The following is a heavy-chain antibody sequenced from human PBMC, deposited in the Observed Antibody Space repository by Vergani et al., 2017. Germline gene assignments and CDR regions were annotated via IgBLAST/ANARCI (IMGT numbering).Heavy chain of an antibody. CDR2: INHSGST. V-gene: IGHV4-34*01. CDR3: ARGGGHGYDSGGPYYYYYYYMDV. Sequence: QVQLQQWGAGLLKPSETLSLTCAVYGGSFSGYYWSWIRQPPGKGLEWIGEINHSGSTNYNPSLKSRVTISVDTSKNQFSLKLSSVTAADTSVYYCARGGGHGYDSGGPYYYYYYYMDVWGKGTTVTVSS. D-gene: IGHD5-12*01. CDR1: GGSFSGYY. J-gene: IGHJ6*03.